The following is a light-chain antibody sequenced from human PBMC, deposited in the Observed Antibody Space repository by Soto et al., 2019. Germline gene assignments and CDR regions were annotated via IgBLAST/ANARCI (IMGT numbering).Light chain of an antibody. CDR2: RAS. V-gene: IGKV1-5*03. J-gene: IGKJ1*01. CDR3: QQYNSYWT. Sequence: DIQMTQSPSTLSASVGDRVTITCRASQSISSWLAWYQQKPGKAPNLLISRASSLESGVPSRFSGSGSGRDFTLTISSLQPDDFATYYCQQYNSYWTFGQGTKVEIK. CDR1: QSISSW.